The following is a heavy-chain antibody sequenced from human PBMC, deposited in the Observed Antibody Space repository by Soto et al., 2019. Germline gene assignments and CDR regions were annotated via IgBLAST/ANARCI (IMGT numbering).Heavy chain of an antibody. Sequence: ASVKVSCKASGYTFSTYAMHWVRQAPGQSLEWMGWLNGGTGQTRYSQKFQDRVIITRDTSASTGYMELSSLTSEDTAVYYCARGKGMEENYFYYGLDIWGQGTTVIVSS. D-gene: IGHD1-1*01. CDR1: GYTFSTYA. J-gene: IGHJ6*02. CDR3: ARGKGMEENYFYYGLDI. CDR2: LNGGTGQT. V-gene: IGHV1-3*01.